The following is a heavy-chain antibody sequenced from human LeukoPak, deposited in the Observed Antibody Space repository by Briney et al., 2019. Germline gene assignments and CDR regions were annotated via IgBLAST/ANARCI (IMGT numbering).Heavy chain of an antibody. Sequence: GGSLRVSCAASGFTFSSDGMHWGREGPGGGRWWGADIWYDVGNKYYADSVKGGFSISRDNTKNTLYLQMTSLRAEDTAVYYCARGGIQVSGIDEFDYWGQGTLVTVSS. J-gene: IGHJ4*02. CDR2: IWYDVGNK. D-gene: IGHD6-19*01. CDR1: GFTFSSDG. CDR3: ARGGIQVSGIDEFDY. V-gene: IGHV3-33*01.